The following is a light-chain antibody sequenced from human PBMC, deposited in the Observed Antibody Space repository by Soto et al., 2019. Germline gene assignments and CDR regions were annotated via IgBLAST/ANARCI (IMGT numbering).Light chain of an antibody. V-gene: IGLV2-18*02. J-gene: IGLJ2*01. CDR3: GSYTSSSTLV. Sequence: QSALTQPPSVSGSPGQSVTISCTGTSSDVGSYNRVSWYQQPPGTAPKLCIYEVSNRPSGVPDRFSGSKSGNTASLTNSGLQAEDEADYYCGSYTSSSTLVFGGGTKLTVL. CDR1: SSDVGSYNR. CDR2: EVS.